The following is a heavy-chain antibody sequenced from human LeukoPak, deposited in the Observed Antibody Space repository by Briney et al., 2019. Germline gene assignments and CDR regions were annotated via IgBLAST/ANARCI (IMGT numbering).Heavy chain of an antibody. CDR2: INPSGGST. CDR3: ARYVGYYYDY. J-gene: IGHJ4*02. CDR1: GYTFTSYG. D-gene: IGHD3-22*01. Sequence: ASVKVSCKASGYTFTSYGISWVQQAPGQGLEWMGKINPSGGSTSYAQKFQGRVTMTRDTSTSTVYMELSSLRSEDTAVYYCARYVGYYYDYWGQGTLVTVSS. V-gene: IGHV1-46*01.